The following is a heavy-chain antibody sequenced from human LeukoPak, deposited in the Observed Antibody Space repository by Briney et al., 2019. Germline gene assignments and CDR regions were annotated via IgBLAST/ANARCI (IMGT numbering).Heavy chain of an antibody. CDR2: TYHSGST. D-gene: IGHD2-2*01. J-gene: IGHJ6*03. CDR1: GYSISSGYY. Sequence: SETLSLTCAVSGYSISSGYYWGWIRHPPGKGLERIGRTYHSGSTYYNPSLKSRVTISVDTSKNQFSLKPSSVTAADTAVYYCASLKAFSHCSSTSCYATDYYYYMDVWGKGTTVTVSS. CDR3: ASLKAFSHCSSTSCYATDYYYYMDV. V-gene: IGHV4-38-2*01.